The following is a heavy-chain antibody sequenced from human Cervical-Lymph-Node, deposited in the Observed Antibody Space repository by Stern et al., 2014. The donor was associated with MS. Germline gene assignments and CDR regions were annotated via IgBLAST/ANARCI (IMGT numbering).Heavy chain of an antibody. V-gene: IGHV3-30-3*01. Sequence: QLVQSGGGVVQPGRSLRLSCAASGFIFSSRSMHWVRQAPGKGLEWVASISNDGSNKYSADSVRGRFTISRDNSGNTLFLQMNSLRREDTAVYYCTSGTIYGFNASDIWGQGTMVIVSS. CDR3: TSGTIYGFNASDI. CDR2: ISNDGSNK. J-gene: IGHJ3*02. D-gene: IGHD4-17*01. CDR1: GFIFSSRS.